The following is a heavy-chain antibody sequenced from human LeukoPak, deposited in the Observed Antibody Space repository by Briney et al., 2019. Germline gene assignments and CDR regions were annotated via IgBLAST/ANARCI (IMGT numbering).Heavy chain of an antibody. D-gene: IGHD3-3*01. CDR3: ARDAETYAWSGGYFDC. V-gene: IGHV3-7*01. J-gene: IGHJ4*02. CDR1: GFTFSSYW. CDR2: IRQDGSEK. Sequence: GGSLRLSCAASGFTFSSYWMHWVRQAPGKGLVWVANIRQDGSEKYYVDSVKGRFTISRDNAKNSLYLQMNSLRAEDTAVYYCARDAETYAWSGGYFDCWGQGTLVTVSS.